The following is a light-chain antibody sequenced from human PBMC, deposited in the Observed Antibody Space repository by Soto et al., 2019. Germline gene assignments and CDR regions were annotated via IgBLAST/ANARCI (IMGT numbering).Light chain of an antibody. CDR2: DAS. J-gene: IGKJ1*01. V-gene: IGKV3-15*01. CDR3: QQYNDWPET. Sequence: EIVLTQSPATSSMTPGERATLSCRASQSVGSTLAWYQQKVGQAPRLLIYDASARATGIPARFSGSGSGTEFTLTISSLQSEDFAVYYCQQYNDWPETFGQGSKVDIK. CDR1: QSVGST.